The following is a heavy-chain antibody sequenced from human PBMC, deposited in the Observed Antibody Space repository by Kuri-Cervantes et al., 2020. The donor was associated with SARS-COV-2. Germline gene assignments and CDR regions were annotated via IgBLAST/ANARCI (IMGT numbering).Heavy chain of an antibody. CDR2: INTNTGNP. CDR1: GYTFTSYA. Sequence: ASVKVSCKASGYTFTSYAMNWVRQAPGQGLEWMGWINTNTGNPTYAQGFTGRFVFSLDTSVSTAYLQISSLKAEDTAVYYCAREEGRYCSSTSCKKKIGWFDPWGQGTLVTDSS. D-gene: IGHD2-2*01. J-gene: IGHJ5*02. V-gene: IGHV7-4-1*02. CDR3: AREEGRYCSSTSCKKKIGWFDP.